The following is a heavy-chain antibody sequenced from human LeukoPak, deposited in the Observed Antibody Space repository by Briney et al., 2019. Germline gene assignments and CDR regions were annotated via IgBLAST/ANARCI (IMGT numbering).Heavy chain of an antibody. CDR3: ARLSGGSP. Sequence: GESLHISCKASGYSFTSSWIGWVRQLPGKGLEWVGTIYPSDSDTRYSPSFQGQVTISVDKSINTAYLQWSSLEASDSAMYYCARLSGGSPWGQGTLVTVSS. CDR2: IYPSDSDT. V-gene: IGHV5-51*01. CDR1: GYSFTSSW. D-gene: IGHD2-15*01. J-gene: IGHJ5*02.